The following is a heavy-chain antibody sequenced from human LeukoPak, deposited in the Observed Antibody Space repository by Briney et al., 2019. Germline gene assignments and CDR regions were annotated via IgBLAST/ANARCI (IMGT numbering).Heavy chain of an antibody. Sequence: PSETLSLTCTVSGGSISSYYWSWIRQPPGKGLEWIGYIYYSGSTNYNPSLKSRVTISVDTSKNQFSLKLSSVTAADTAVYYCARRVDYYYFYYMGVWGRGTTVTVSS. V-gene: IGHV4-59*01. CDR1: GGSISSYY. CDR3: ARRVDYYYFYYMGV. CDR2: IYYSGST. J-gene: IGHJ6*03.